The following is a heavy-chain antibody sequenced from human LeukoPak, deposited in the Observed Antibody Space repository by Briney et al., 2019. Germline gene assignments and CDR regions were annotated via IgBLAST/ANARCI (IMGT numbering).Heavy chain of an antibody. V-gene: IGHV1-8*01. D-gene: IGHD3-22*01. CDR2: MNPNSGNT. Sequence: ASVKVSCKASGYTFTSYDINWVRQATGQGLEWMGWMNPNSGNTGYAQKFQGRVTMTTDTSTSTAYMELRSLRSDDTAVYYCARVTYYYDSSGYYNNWFDPWGQGTLVTVSS. CDR3: ARVTYYYDSSGYYNNWFDP. CDR1: GYTFTSYD. J-gene: IGHJ5*02.